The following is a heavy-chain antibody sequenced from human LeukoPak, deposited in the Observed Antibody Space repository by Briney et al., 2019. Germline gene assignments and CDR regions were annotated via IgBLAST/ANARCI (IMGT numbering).Heavy chain of an antibody. CDR1: GFTFSSYG. CDR2: NSGEST. J-gene: IGHJ4*02. V-gene: IGHV3-53*04. D-gene: IGHD3-10*01. Sequence: PGRSLRLSCAASGFTFSSYGMHWVRQAPGKGLEWVSVNSGESTYYADSVKGRFTISRHNSKNTLYLQMNSLRAEDTAVYYCARDQSSGGVDYWGQGTLVTVSS. CDR3: ARDQSSGGVDY.